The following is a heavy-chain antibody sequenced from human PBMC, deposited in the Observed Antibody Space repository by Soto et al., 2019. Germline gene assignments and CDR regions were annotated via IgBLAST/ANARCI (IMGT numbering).Heavy chain of an antibody. CDR1: EFSFSSYA. D-gene: IGHD1-1*01. Sequence: GLLLRDSCGAAEFSFSSYAMICVRKAPGKGLEWVSVISGSGDSTYYADSVKGRFTISRDNSKNTLYLQMNSLRAEDTAVYYCAKRATGTYFDYWGQGTLVTVSS. V-gene: IGHV3-23*01. CDR3: AKRATGTYFDY. CDR2: ISGSGDST. J-gene: IGHJ4*02.